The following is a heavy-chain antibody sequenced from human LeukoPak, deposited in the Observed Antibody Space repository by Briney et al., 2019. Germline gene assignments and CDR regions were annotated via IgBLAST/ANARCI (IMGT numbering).Heavy chain of an antibody. V-gene: IGHV3-30-3*02. CDR3: AKKSSWY. CDR1: GFTFSSYA. J-gene: IGHJ4*02. CDR2: ISYDGSNK. Sequence: PGGSLRLSCAASGFTFSSYAMHWVRQAPGKGLEWVAVISYDGSNKYYADSVKGRFTISRDNSKNTLYLQMNSLRAEDTAVYYCAKKSSWYWGQGTLVTVSS.